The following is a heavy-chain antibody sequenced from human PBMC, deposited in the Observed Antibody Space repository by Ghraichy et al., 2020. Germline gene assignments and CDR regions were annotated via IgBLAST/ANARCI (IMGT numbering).Heavy chain of an antibody. CDR2: MNPNSGHA. V-gene: IGHV1-8*01. J-gene: IGHJ4*02. CDR1: GYTFSSYD. CDR3: ARGSSSGTYYFDDD. Sequence: ASVKVSCKASGYTFSSYDINWVRQATGQGLEWMGWMNPNSGHAVYAQKFQGRVSMTRNTSISTAYMELSSLRSEDTAVYYCARGSSSGTYYFDDDWGQGTLVTVSS. D-gene: IGHD1-26*01.